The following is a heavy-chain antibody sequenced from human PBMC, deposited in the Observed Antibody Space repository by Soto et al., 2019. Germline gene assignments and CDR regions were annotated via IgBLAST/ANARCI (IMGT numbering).Heavy chain of an antibody. J-gene: IGHJ4*02. CDR3: ARGPTGWYGYDY. CDR2: TNSDGSTT. V-gene: IGHV3-74*01. CDR1: GFSFSSSW. Sequence: EVQLVESGGGLIHPGGSLRLSCAASGFSFSSSWMHWVRQAPGKGLVWVSRTNSDGSTTNYADSVKGRFTISRDNAKNTLYLQMNSLRAEDTAVYYCARGPTGWYGYDYWGQGTLVTVSS. D-gene: IGHD6-19*01.